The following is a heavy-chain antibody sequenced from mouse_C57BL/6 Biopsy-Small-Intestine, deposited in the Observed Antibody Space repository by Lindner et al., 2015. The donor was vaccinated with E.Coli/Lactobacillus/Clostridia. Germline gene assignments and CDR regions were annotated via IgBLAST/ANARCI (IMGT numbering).Heavy chain of an antibody. D-gene: IGHD1-1*01. CDR1: DYTFTDYY. Sequence: VQLQESGPELVKPGASVKISCKASDYTFTDYYINWVKQRPGQGLEWIGWIFPGSYIIYYNEKFKDKATLTVDKSSNTAYILLSSLTSEDSAVYFCARHYYGSSPWYFDVWGTGTTVTVSS. CDR3: ARHYYGSSPWYFDV. CDR2: IFPGSYII. V-gene: IGHV1-75*01. J-gene: IGHJ1*03.